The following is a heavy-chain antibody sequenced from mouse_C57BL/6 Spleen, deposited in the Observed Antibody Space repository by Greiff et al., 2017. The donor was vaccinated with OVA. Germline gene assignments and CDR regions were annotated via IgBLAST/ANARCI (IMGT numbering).Heavy chain of an antibody. J-gene: IGHJ4*01. V-gene: IGHV1-64*01. CDR3: ARVITTVVATYYYAMDY. CDR2: IHPNSGST. CDR1: GYTFTSYW. D-gene: IGHD1-1*01. Sequence: QVQLQQPGAELVKPGPSVKLSCKASGYTFTSYWMHWVKQRPGQGLEWIGMIHPNSGSTNYNEKFKSKATLTVDKSSSTAYMHLSSLTSEDSAVYYCARVITTVVATYYYAMDYWGQGTSVTVSS.